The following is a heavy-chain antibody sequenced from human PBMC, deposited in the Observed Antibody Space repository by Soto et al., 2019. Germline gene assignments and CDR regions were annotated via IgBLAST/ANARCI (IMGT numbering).Heavy chain of an antibody. Sequence: QITLKESGPTLVKPTQTLTLTCTFSGFSLSTSGVGVGWIRQPPGKALEWLALIFWDTDKHYSPSLKNRLTITRDTSKSQVVLTLNNTDPVDKATYYCAHNDEYKLHKKGGFDIWGQGTMVTVSS. CDR1: GFSLSTSGVG. V-gene: IGHV2-5*02. J-gene: IGHJ3*02. CDR2: IFWDTDK. D-gene: IGHD1-20*01. CDR3: AHNDEYKLHKKGGFDI.